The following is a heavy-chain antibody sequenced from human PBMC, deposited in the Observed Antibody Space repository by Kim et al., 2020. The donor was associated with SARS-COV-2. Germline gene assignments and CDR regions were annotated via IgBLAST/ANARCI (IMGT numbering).Heavy chain of an antibody. CDR3: AATYYDILTGYYKTDTYYYYYGMDV. CDR1: GGTFSSYA. Sequence: SVKVSCKASGGTFSSYAISWVRQPPGQGLEWMGGIIPIFGTANYAQKFQGRVTITADESTSTAYMELSSLRSEDTAVYYCAATYYDILTGYYKTDTYYYYYGMDVWGQGTTVTVSS. V-gene: IGHV1-69*13. D-gene: IGHD3-9*01. J-gene: IGHJ6*02. CDR2: IIPIFGTA.